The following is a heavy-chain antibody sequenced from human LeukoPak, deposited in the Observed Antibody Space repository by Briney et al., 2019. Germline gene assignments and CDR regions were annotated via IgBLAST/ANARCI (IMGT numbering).Heavy chain of an antibody. D-gene: IGHD6-19*01. CDR2: INPNSGGT. V-gene: IGHV1-2*02. Sequence: VASVKVSCKASGYTFTSYYMHWVRQAPGQGLEWMGWINPNSGGTNYAQKFQGRVTMTRDTSISTAYMELSRLRSDDTAVYYCARDIAVAGIDYYYYGMDVWGQGTTVTVSS. CDR1: GYTFTSYY. J-gene: IGHJ6*02. CDR3: ARDIAVAGIDYYYYGMDV.